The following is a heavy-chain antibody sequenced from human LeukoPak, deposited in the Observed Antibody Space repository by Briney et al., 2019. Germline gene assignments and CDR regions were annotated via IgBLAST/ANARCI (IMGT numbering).Heavy chain of an antibody. Sequence: GGSLRLSCAASGFTFDDYGMSWVRQAPGKGLEWVSGINWNGGSTGYADSVKGRFTISRDNSKNTLYLQMNSLRAEDTAVYYCAKDQPRYYYDSSGYYDYWGQGTLVTVSS. D-gene: IGHD3-22*01. CDR3: AKDQPRYYYDSSGYYDY. CDR2: INWNGGST. J-gene: IGHJ4*02. V-gene: IGHV3-20*04. CDR1: GFTFDDYG.